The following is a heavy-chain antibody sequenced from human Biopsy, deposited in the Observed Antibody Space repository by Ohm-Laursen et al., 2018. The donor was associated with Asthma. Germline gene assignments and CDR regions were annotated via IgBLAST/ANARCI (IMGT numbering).Heavy chain of an antibody. CDR1: GFTVSRDH. Sequence: SLRLSCAAVGFTVSRDHMFWVRQAPGKGLEWVSVIYSGGTSHTADSVRGRFTISRDFSKNTLHLQMHSLRVEDTAVYYCARGDSSGWSHYYFDYWGQGTLDTVSS. CDR3: ARGDSSGWSHYYFDY. V-gene: IGHV3-53*01. J-gene: IGHJ4*02. D-gene: IGHD6-19*01. CDR2: IYSGGTS.